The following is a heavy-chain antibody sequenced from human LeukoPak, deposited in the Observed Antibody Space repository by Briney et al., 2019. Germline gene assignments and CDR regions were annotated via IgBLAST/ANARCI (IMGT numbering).Heavy chain of an antibody. CDR3: ARVKGDYYDSSGYYYEDGY. J-gene: IGHJ4*02. V-gene: IGHV1-18*01. Sequence: GTSVKDSCKASGYTFTIYGISWVRQAPGQGLEWMGWTSAYNGNTNYAQKLQGRVTMTTDTSTSTAYMELRSLRSDDTAVYYCARVKGDYYDSSGYYYEDGYWGQGTLVTVSS. CDR1: GYTFTIYG. D-gene: IGHD3-22*01. CDR2: TSAYNGNT.